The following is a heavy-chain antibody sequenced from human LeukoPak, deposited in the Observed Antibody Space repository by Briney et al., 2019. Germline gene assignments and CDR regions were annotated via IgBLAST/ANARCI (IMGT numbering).Heavy chain of an antibody. CDR3: ARGRLQLAQYFDY. Sequence: GGSLRHSCAASGFIFSRYGMQWVRQAPGKGLEWVAVIWDDGNRKYYADSVKGRFSISRDNSQNMLFLHMNSLRPEDTAVYYCARGRLQLAQYFDYWGQGTLVTVSS. CDR1: GFIFSRYG. J-gene: IGHJ4*02. V-gene: IGHV3-33*01. CDR2: IWDDGNRK. D-gene: IGHD6-25*01.